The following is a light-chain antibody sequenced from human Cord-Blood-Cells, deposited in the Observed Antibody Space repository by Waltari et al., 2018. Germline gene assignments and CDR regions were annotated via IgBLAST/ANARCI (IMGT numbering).Light chain of an antibody. CDR3: QPYNNLPSFP. Sequence: EIVMTQSPATLSVSPGERATLSCRASQSVSSNLAWYQQKPGQAPRLLIYGASTRATGNPARVRGRWSGTEFPLHLRRLQVGDFAVFYRQPYNNLPSFPFGPGTQVDIK. CDR1: QSVSSN. J-gene: IGKJ3*01. V-gene: IGKV3-15*01. CDR2: GAS.